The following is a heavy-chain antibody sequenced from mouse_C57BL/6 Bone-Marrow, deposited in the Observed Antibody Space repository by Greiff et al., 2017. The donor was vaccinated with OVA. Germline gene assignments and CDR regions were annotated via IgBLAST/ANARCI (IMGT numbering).Heavy chain of an antibody. D-gene: IGHD2-1*01. Sequence: VKLMESGPELVKPGASVKISCKASGYAFSSSWMNWVKQRPGKGLEWIGRIYPGDGDTNYNGKFKGKATLTADKSSSTAYMQLSSLTSEDSAVYFCARSGYYGYYFDYWGQGTTLTVSS. J-gene: IGHJ2*01. CDR2: IYPGDGDT. V-gene: IGHV1-82*01. CDR3: ARSGYYGYYFDY. CDR1: GYAFSSSW.